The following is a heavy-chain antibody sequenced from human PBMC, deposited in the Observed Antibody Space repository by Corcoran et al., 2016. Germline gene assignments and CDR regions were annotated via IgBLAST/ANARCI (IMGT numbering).Heavy chain of an antibody. D-gene: IGHD1-26*01. J-gene: IGHJ3*01. CDR2: IYPGDSQT. CDR1: GYSFTTYW. V-gene: IGHV5-51*01. Sequence: EVQLVQSGAEVKKPGESLKISCQGSGYSFTTYWIGWVRQMPEKGLEWMGRIYPGDSQTRQSPSFQGQVTISADKSVTTAYLQFNGLQASATAIYYCARLSAVGTSPEAFDFWGQGTMVTVSS. CDR3: ARLSAVGTSPEAFDF.